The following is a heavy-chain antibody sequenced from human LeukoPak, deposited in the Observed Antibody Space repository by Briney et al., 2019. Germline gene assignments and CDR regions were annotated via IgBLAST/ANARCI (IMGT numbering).Heavy chain of an antibody. CDR3: ARQGSGWYVHYYGMDV. CDR2: IYYSGST. J-gene: IGHJ6*02. D-gene: IGHD6-19*01. V-gene: IGHV4-30-4*01. CDR1: GGSISSGDYY. Sequence: SETLSLTCTVSGGSISSGDYYWSWIRQPPGKGLEWIGYIYYSGSTYYNPSLKSRVTISVDTSKNQFSLKLSSVTAADTAVYYCARQGSGWYVHYYGMDVWGQGTTVTVSS.